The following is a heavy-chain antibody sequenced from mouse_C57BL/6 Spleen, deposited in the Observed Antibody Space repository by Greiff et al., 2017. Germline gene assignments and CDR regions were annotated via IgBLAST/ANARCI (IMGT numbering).Heavy chain of an antibody. V-gene: IGHV1-72*01. D-gene: IGHD1-1*01. J-gene: IGHJ4*01. CDR2: IDPTNGCT. CDR3: ERAGYYCERRTAMDY. Sequence: QVQLQQPGAELVKPGASVTLSCKASGYTFTSYWMHWVKTRPGRGLEWIGMIDPTNGCTNYNEKFTSKATLTVDKPSSTAYMQLSSLTSEDSAVYYWERAGYYCERRTAMDYWGQGTSGTVSS. CDR1: GYTFTSYW.